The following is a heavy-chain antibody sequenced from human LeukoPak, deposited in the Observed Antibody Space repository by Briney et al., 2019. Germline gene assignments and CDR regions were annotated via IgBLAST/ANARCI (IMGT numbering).Heavy chain of an antibody. D-gene: IGHD2/OR15-2a*01. CDR3: AREGFLDY. J-gene: IGHJ4*02. CDR1: GYTFTGYY. CDR2: INCNSGGT. Sequence: ASVKVSCKASGYTFTGYYLHWVRQAPGQGLKWMGWINCNSGGTNYAQKFQGRVTMTRDTSSNTVYMDLSRLTFDDTAVYYCAREGFLDYWGQGTLVTVSS. V-gene: IGHV1-2*02.